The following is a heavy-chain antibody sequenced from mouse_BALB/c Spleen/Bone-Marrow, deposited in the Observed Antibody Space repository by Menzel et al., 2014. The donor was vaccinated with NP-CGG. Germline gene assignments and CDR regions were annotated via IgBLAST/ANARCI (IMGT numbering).Heavy chain of an antibody. CDR2: INPYNGGT. D-gene: IGHD1-1*01. CDR1: GYSFTGYT. CDR3: ARDYYGFSYGFAY. Sequence: VQLQQSGPELVKPGASMKISCKASGYSFTGYTMNWVKQSHGKNLEWIGLINPYNGGTNYNQKFKGKATLTVDKSSSTAYMKLLSLTSEDSAVYYCARDYYGFSYGFAYWGQGTLVTVSA. V-gene: IGHV1-18*01. J-gene: IGHJ3*01.